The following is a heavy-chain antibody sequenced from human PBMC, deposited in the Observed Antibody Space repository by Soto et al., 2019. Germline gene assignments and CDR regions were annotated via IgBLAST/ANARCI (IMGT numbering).Heavy chain of an antibody. CDR1: GYTFSNYG. CDR3: ARDPKTSGGQHWAFNYFDS. D-gene: IGHD7-27*01. V-gene: IGHV1-18*01. CDR2: ISLYSDGT. Sequence: ASVKVSCKTSGYTFSNYGITWVRQAPGQPLEWLGWISLYSDGTNYAQKFQGRVSMTTDTSTTTAYMELRSLRPEDAAVYYCARDPKTSGGQHWAFNYFDSWGQGTLVTVSS. J-gene: IGHJ4*02.